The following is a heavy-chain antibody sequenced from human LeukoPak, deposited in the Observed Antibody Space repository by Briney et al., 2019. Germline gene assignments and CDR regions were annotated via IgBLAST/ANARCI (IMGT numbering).Heavy chain of an antibody. J-gene: IGHJ4*02. Sequence: SPSETLSLTCTVSGGSINSNSYYWGWIRQPPGKGLEWIGSIYYSGSTYYNPSLKSRVTISVDTSKNQFSLKLSSVTAADTAVYYCARVGGYIVGARYFDYWGQGTLVTVSS. CDR2: IYYSGST. CDR1: GGSINSNSYY. V-gene: IGHV4-39*07. D-gene: IGHD1-26*01. CDR3: ARVGGYIVGARYFDY.